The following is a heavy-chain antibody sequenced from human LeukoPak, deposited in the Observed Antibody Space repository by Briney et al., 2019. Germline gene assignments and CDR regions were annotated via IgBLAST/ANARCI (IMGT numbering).Heavy chain of an antibody. CDR3: AREGEAGRYDSSGYYRLFDY. V-gene: IGHV3-30-3*01. D-gene: IGHD3-22*01. CDR1: GFTFSSYA. J-gene: IGHJ4*02. Sequence: PGGSLRLSCAASGFTFSSYAMHWVRQAPGKGLEWVAVISYDGSNKYYADSVKGRFTISRDNSKNTLYLQMNSLRAEDTAVYYCAREGEAGRYDSSGYYRLFDYWGQGTLVIVSS. CDR2: ISYDGSNK.